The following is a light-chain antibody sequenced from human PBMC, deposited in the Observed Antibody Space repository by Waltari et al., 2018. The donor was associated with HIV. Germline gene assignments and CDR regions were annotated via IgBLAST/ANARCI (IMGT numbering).Light chain of an antibody. J-gene: IGLJ3*02. CDR3: QSYDDNNSWI. CDR1: SVSIGSNR. V-gene: IGLV6-57*04. Sequence: NFMLTQPHSVSEAPGKATTFSCTRNSVSIGSNRVQWSQQRPGSAPIIVIFENTKSPSGVPARFSVSIDSSSTSASLTISGLKTEDEATYYCQSYDDNNSWIFGGGTMLTVL. CDR2: ENT.